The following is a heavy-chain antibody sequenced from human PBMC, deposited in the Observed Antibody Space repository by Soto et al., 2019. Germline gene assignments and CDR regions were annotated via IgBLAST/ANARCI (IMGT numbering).Heavy chain of an antibody. CDR2: ISGSGGST. CDR3: AKSGEFEVYYYYYMDV. Sequence: GGSLRLSCAASGFTFSSYAMSWVRQAPGKGLEWVSAISGSGGSTYYADSVKGRFTISRDNSKNTLYLQMNSLRAEDTAVYYCAKSGEFEVYYYYYMDVWGKGTTVTVSS. CDR1: GFTFSSYA. J-gene: IGHJ6*03. D-gene: IGHD5-12*01. V-gene: IGHV3-23*01.